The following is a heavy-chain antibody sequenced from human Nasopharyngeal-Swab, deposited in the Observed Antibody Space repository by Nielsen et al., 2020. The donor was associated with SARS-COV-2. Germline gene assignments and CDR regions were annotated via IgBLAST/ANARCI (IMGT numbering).Heavy chain of an antibody. V-gene: IGHV5-51*01. CDR2: IYPGDSDT. D-gene: IGHD5/OR15-5a*01. J-gene: IGHJ4*02. CDR3: ARIPSTLPDY. Sequence: KVSCKGSGYSFTSYWIGWVRQVPGKGLEWMGIIYPGDSDTRYSPSFQGQVTISADKSISTAYLQWSSLKASDIAMYYCARIPSTLPDYWGQGTLVTVSS. CDR1: GYSFTSYW.